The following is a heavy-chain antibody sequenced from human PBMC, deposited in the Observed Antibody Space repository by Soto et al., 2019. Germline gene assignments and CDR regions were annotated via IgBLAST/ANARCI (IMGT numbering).Heavy chain of an antibody. CDR2: IYYSGST. Sequence: SETLSLTCTVSGGSISSYYWSWIRQPPGKGLEWIGYIYYSGSTYYNPSLKSRVTISVDTSKNQFSLKLSSVTAADTAVYYCARDATVYSSSSGNRLSYYYGMDVWGQGTTVTVSS. D-gene: IGHD6-6*01. J-gene: IGHJ6*02. CDR1: GGSISSYY. V-gene: IGHV4-30-4*01. CDR3: ARDATVYSSSSGNRLSYYYGMDV.